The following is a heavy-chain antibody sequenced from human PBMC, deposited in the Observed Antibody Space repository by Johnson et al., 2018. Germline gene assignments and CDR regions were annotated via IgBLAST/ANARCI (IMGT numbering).Heavy chain of an antibody. J-gene: IGHJ1*01. CDR3: EKDRGSSGYPEYFQH. CDR2: ISWNSGSI. CDR1: GFTFSSYS. Sequence: VRLGQGGGGLVQPGRTLRLSCAASGFTFSSYSMNWVRQAPGKGLEWVSGISWNSGSIGYADSGKGRFTISRDNAKNSLYLQMNSLRAEDTALYYCEKDRGSSGYPEYFQHWGQGTLVTVSS. V-gene: IGHV3-9*01. D-gene: IGHD3-22*01.